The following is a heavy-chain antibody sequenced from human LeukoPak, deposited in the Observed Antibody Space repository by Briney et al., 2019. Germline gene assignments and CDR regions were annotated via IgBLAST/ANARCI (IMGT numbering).Heavy chain of an antibody. V-gene: IGHV3-23*01. CDR2: ISGSGDNT. J-gene: IGHJ4*02. Sequence: GGSLRLSCAASGFTFSSYAMSWVRQAPGKGLEWVSGISGSGDNTYYTDSVKGRFTISRDNSKNTLYVQVNSLGTEDTAAYYCAKGSYYDSSGSFYFDYWGQGTLVTVSS. CDR1: GFTFSSYA. CDR3: AKGSYYDSSGSFYFDY. D-gene: IGHD3-22*01.